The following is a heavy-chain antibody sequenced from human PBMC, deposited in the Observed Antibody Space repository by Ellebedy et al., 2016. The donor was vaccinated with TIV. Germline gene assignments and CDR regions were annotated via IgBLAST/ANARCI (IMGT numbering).Heavy chain of an antibody. J-gene: IGHJ6*02. CDR3: ARGALYYYAMDV. V-gene: IGHV1-2*02. CDR1: GYTFTGHY. D-gene: IGHD3-3*02. CDR2: LNPNSGVT. Sequence: ASVKVSXXASGYTFTGHYLHWVRQAPGQGLEWMGWLNPNSGVTNYAQKFQGRVTMTRDRSISTAYMEVTRLRSDDTAVYYCARGALYYYAMDVWGLGTTVTVSS.